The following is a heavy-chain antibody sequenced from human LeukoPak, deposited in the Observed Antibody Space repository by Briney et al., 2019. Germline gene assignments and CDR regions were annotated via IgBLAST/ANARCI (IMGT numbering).Heavy chain of an antibody. CDR3: ARPTQVWSNFDC. J-gene: IGHJ4*02. Sequence: SETLSLTCTVSGGSISSGSYYWGWIRQPPGKGLEWIGSIYYSGSALYNPSLKIRVTISVGTAKSQFSLNLTSVTAADTAVYYCARPTQVWSNFDCWGQGTLVTVSS. V-gene: IGHV4-39*01. D-gene: IGHD3-16*01. CDR2: IYYSGSA. CDR1: GGSISSGSYY.